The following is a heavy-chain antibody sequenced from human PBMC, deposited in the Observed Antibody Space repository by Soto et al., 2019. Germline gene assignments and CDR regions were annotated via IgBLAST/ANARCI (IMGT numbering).Heavy chain of an antibody. CDR2: INPSGGST. D-gene: IGHD3-10*01. CDR1: GYTFTSYY. J-gene: IGHJ6*03. CDR3: ARETITMVRGVIITSYYYYMDV. Sequence: ASVKVSCKASGYTFTSYYMHWVRQAPGQGLEWMGIINPSGGSTSYAQKFQGRVTMTRDTSTSTVYMELSSPRSEDTAVYYCARETITMVRGVIITSYYYYMDVWGKGTTVTVSS. V-gene: IGHV1-46*03.